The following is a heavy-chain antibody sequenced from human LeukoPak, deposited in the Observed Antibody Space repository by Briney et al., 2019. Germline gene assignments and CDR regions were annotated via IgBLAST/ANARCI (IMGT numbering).Heavy chain of an antibody. CDR1: GFTFSSYA. J-gene: IGHJ5*02. CDR3: ARRTYYDILWFDP. Sequence: GSLRLSCAASGFTFSSYAMSWVRQAPGKGLEWIGSIYYSGSTYYNPSLKSRVTISVDTSKNQFSLKLSSVTAADTAVYYCARRTYYDILWFDPWGQGTLVTVSS. CDR2: IYYSGST. D-gene: IGHD3-9*01. V-gene: IGHV4-39*01.